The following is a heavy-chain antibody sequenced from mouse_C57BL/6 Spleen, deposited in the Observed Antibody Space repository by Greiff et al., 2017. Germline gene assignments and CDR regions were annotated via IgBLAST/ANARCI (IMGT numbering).Heavy chain of an antibody. Sequence: VQLQQSGAELARPGASVKLSCKASGYTFTSYGISWVKQRTGQGLEWIGEIYPRSGNTYYNEKFKGKAKLTADKSSSTAYMELRCLTSEDSAVYFFAREGIPTVLPYFPYWRQGTPLTVSS. CDR2: IYPRSGNT. V-gene: IGHV1-81*01. CDR1: GYTFTSYG. D-gene: IGHD1-1*01. CDR3: AREGIPTVLPYFPY. J-gene: IGHJ2*01.